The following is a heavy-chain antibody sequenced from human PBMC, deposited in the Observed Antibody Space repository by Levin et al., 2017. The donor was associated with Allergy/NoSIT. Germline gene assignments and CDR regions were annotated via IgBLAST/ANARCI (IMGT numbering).Heavy chain of an antibody. CDR3: AKGPTTVTTRWFDP. J-gene: IGHJ5*02. Sequence: GESLKISCAPSGFTFSSYAMSWVRQAPGKGLEWVSVISASGGGTFYADSVKGRFTISRDNSKSTLYLQMNSLRVEDTAVYYCAKGPTTVTTRWFDPWGQGTLVTVSS. CDR1: GFTFSSYA. D-gene: IGHD4-17*01. V-gene: IGHV3-23*01. CDR2: ISASGGGT.